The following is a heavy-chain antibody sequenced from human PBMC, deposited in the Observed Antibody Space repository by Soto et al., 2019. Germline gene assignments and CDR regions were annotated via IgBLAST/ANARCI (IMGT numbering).Heavy chain of an antibody. Sequence: EVQLVESGGGLVKPGGSLRLSCAASGFTFSSYSMNWVRQAPGKGLEWVSSISSSSSYIYYADSVKGRFTISRDNAKNSLDLQMNSLRAEDTAVYYCARRSWDDAFDIWGQGTMVTVSS. CDR2: ISSSSSYI. CDR1: GFTFSSYS. V-gene: IGHV3-21*01. J-gene: IGHJ3*02. D-gene: IGHD1-26*01. CDR3: ARRSWDDAFDI.